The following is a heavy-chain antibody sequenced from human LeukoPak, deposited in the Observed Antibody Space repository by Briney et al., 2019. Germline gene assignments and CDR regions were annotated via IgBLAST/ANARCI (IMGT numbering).Heavy chain of an antibody. CDR2: IYSGGST. Sequence: GGSLRLSCAASGFTVSSNYMSWVRQAPVKGLEWVSVIYSGGSTYYADSVKGRFTISRDNSKNTLYLQMNSLRAEDTAVYYCARDRGYYFDYWGQETLVTVSS. J-gene: IGHJ4*02. V-gene: IGHV3-66*01. CDR3: ARDRGYYFDY. CDR1: GFTVSSNY. D-gene: IGHD3-10*01.